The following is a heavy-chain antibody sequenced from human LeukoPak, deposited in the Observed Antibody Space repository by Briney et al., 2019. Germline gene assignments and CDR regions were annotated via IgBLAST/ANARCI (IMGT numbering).Heavy chain of an antibody. CDR1: GYTFTSYA. J-gene: IGHJ5*02. V-gene: IGHV7-4-1*02. Sequence: ASVKVSCKASGYTFTSYAMNWVRQAPGQGLEWMGWINTHSGNPTYAQGFTGRYVFSLDTSVSTAYLQISSLKAEDTAVYYCARGLWSGYYSSTGYNWFDPWAREPWSPSPQ. D-gene: IGHD3-3*01. CDR3: ARGLWSGYYSSTGYNWFDP. CDR2: INTHSGNP.